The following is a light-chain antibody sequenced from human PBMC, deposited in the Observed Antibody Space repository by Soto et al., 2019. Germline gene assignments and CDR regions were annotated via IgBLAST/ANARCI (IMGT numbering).Light chain of an antibody. V-gene: IGKV1-5*01. CDR2: DAS. J-gene: IGKJ5*01. Sequence: DIQMTQSPSSLSASVGDRVTITCRASQSISSYLNWYQQKPGKAPKLLIYDASRLESGVPSRFSGSGSGTEFTLNISSLQPDDFATYYCQQYNSYPITFGQGTRLEIK. CDR1: QSISSY. CDR3: QQYNSYPIT.